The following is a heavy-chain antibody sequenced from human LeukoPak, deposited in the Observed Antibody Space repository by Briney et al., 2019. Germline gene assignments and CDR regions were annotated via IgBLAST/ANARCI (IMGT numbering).Heavy chain of an antibody. CDR2: INWNGGST. Sequence: GGSLRLSCAASGFIFDDYVMTWVRQAPGKGLEWVSSINWNGGSTVYADSVKGRFAISRDNAKNSLYLQMNSLKTEDTAVYYCTTEAGNDSSGYYYVGWFDPWGQGTLVTVSS. V-gene: IGHV3-20*04. J-gene: IGHJ5*02. CDR1: GFIFDDYV. D-gene: IGHD3-22*01. CDR3: TTEAGNDSSGYYYVGWFDP.